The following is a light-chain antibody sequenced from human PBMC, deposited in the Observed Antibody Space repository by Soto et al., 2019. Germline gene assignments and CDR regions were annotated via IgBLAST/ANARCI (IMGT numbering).Light chain of an antibody. J-gene: IGKJ5*01. Sequence: DIQMTQCPSSLSAYSEDRVIITFRASQSISNHLNWYQQKKGKAPKLXIYAASSLQSGVPSRFSGSGYGTDFNLTISSLQTEDFATYYCQQSYSTPITFGQGTRLEIK. CDR1: QSISNH. V-gene: IGKV1-39*01. CDR3: QQSYSTPIT. CDR2: AAS.